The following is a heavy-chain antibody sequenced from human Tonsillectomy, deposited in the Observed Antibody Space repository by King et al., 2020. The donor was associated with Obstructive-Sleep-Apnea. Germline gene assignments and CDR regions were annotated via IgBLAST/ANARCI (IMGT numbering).Heavy chain of an antibody. J-gene: IGHJ5*02. V-gene: IGHV4-34*01. CDR3: ARGSGAAAVNWFDP. CDR2: INHSGST. Sequence: VQLQQWGAGLLKPSETLSLTCAVFGGSFSDYYWSWIRQPPGKGLEWIGEINHSGSTNYHPSLKSRVTISVDTSKNQFSLKLSSVTAADTAVYYCARGSGAAAVNWFDPWGQGTLVTVSS. CDR1: GGSFSDYY. D-gene: IGHD6-13*01.